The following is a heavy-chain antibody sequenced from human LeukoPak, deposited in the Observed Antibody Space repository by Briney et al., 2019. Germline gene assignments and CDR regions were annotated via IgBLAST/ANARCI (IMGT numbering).Heavy chain of an antibody. D-gene: IGHD3-22*01. J-gene: IGHJ4*02. V-gene: IGHV1-69*13. CDR2: IIPIFGTA. Sequence: ASVKVSCKASGGTFSSYAISWVRQAPGQGLEWMGGIIPIFGTANYAQKFQGRVTITADESTSTAYMELSSLRSEDTAVYYCARTFYYDSRGYSHLGYWGQGTLVTVSS. CDR1: GGTFSSYA. CDR3: ARTFYYDSRGYSHLGY.